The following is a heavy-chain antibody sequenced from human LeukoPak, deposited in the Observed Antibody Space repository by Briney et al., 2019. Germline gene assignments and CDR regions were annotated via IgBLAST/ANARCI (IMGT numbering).Heavy chain of an antibody. CDR1: GGSISSYY. V-gene: IGHV4-59*01. Sequence: SGTLSLTCTVSGGSISSYYWSWIRQPPGKGLEWIGYIYYSGSTNYNPSLKSRVTISVDTSKNQFSLKLSSVTAADTAVYYCARVAVRSGMDVWGQGTTVTVSS. CDR3: ARVAVRSGMDV. CDR2: IYYSGST. J-gene: IGHJ6*02. D-gene: IGHD3-10*01.